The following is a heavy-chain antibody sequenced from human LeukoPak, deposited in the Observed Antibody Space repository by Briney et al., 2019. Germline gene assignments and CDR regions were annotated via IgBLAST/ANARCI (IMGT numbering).Heavy chain of an antibody. D-gene: IGHD5-24*01. Sequence: GASVKVSCKASGYTFISHNMHWVRQAPRHGLEWVGMINPSGGSTTYAQKFQGRVTMTRDTSTSTVYMELSSLRSEDTAVYFCARDLRRHVYNRDWYFDLWGRGTLVTVFS. CDR2: INPSGGST. J-gene: IGHJ2*01. V-gene: IGHV1-46*01. CDR3: ARDLRRHVYNRDWYFDL. CDR1: GYTFISHN.